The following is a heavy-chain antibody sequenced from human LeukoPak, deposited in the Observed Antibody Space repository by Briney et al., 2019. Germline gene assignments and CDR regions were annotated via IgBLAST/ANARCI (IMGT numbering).Heavy chain of an antibody. V-gene: IGHV5-51*01. CDR2: MYPGDSDT. CDR3: ARHVAVAGTGVDY. Sequence: RGESLKISCKGSGYSFTSYWIGWVRQMPGKGLEWMGIMYPGDSDTRYSPSFQGQVTISADKSISTAYLQWSSLKASDTAMYYCARHVAVAGTGVDYWGQGTLVTVSS. CDR1: GYSFTSYW. J-gene: IGHJ4*02. D-gene: IGHD6-19*01.